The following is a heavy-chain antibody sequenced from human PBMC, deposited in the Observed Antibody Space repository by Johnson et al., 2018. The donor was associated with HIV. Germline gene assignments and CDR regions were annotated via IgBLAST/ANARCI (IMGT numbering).Heavy chain of an antibody. V-gene: IGHV3-30*04. CDR2: ISYDGSDK. Sequence: QVQLVESGGGVVQPARSLRLSCSASEFTFSTFSRNAMHWVRQAPGKGLEWVAVISYDGSDKYYADSVKGRFTISRDSSKNTLYLQMSSLRAQDTAVYYCAPRGRVGGSYGDAFDIWGQGTMVTVSS. CDR3: APRGRVGGSYGDAFDI. D-gene: IGHD1-26*01. CDR1: EFTFSTFSRNA. J-gene: IGHJ3*02.